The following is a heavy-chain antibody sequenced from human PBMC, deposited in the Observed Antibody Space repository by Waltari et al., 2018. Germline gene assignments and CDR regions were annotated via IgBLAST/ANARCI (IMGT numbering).Heavy chain of an antibody. CDR1: GGSINNYF. Sequence: QVQLQESGPGLVKPSETLSLTCSVSGGSINNYFWNWIRQPPGKALQWIGFIRHTGVTKSNPSHKSRVTRTVYTAKSQISLRLTSVSATDTAVYFGARWDSPGRYFGDWGQGTPVTVSS. D-gene: IGHD1-20*01. J-gene: IGHJ4*02. CDR3: ARWDSPGRYFGD. CDR2: IRHTGVT. V-gene: IGHV4-59*08.